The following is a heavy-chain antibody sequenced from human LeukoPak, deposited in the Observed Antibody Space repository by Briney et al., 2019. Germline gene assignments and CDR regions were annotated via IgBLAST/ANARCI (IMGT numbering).Heavy chain of an antibody. CDR2: IYYSGST. CDR3: ARSIVGATTSDY. CDR1: GGSISSYY. Sequence: PAETLCLTCTVSGGSISSYYWSWIGQPPGKGLEWIGYIYYSGSTNYNPSLKSRVTISVDTSKNQFSLKLSSVAAADTAVYYCARSIVGATTSDYWGKGTLVSVSS. V-gene: IGHV4-59*01. D-gene: IGHD1-26*01. J-gene: IGHJ4*02.